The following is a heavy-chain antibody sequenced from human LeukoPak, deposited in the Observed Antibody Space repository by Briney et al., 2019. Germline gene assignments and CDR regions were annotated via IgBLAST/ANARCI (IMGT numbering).Heavy chain of an antibody. Sequence: PSETLSLTCAVYGGSFSGYYWSWIRQPPGKGLEWIGEINHSGSTNYNPSLKSRVTISVDTSKNQFSLKLSSVTAADTAVYYCASNTGPSSGWYEGDDYWGQGTLVTVSS. CDR1: GGSFSGYY. D-gene: IGHD6-19*01. CDR3: ASNTGPSSGWYEGDDY. CDR2: INHSGST. J-gene: IGHJ4*02. V-gene: IGHV4-34*01.